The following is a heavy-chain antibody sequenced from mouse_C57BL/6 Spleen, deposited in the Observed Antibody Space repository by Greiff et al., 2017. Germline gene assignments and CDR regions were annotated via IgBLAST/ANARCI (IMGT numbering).Heavy chain of an antibody. J-gene: IGHJ2*01. CDR2: IDPSDSET. V-gene: IGHV1-52*01. D-gene: IGHD1-1*01. CDR3: ALITTVVSFDY. CDR1: GYTFTSYW. Sequence: VQLQQPGAELVRPGSSVKLSCKASGYTFTSYWMHWVKQRPIQGLEWIGNIDPSDSETHYNQKFKDKATLTVDKSSSTAYMQLSSLTSEDSAVYYCALITTVVSFDYWGQGTTLTVSS.